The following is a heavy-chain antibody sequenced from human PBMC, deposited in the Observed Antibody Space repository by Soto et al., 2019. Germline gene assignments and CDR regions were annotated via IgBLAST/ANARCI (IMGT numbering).Heavy chain of an antibody. V-gene: IGHV5-10-1*01. J-gene: IGHJ6*02. CDR3: ARLNRRSGSYRYYYYYGMDV. Sequence: GESLKISCKGSGYSFTSYWISWVRQMPGKGLEWMGRIDPSDSYTNYSPSFQGHVTISADKSISTAYLQWSSLKASDTAMYYCARLNRRSGSYRYYYYYGMDVWGQGTTVTVSS. CDR2: IDPSDSYT. D-gene: IGHD6-19*01. CDR1: GYSFTSYW.